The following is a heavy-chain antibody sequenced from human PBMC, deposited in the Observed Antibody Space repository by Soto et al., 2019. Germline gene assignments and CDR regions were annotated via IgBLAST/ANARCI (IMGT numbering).Heavy chain of an antibody. D-gene: IGHD3-16*01. J-gene: IGHJ4*02. V-gene: IGHV4-31*03. CDR2: IYYSGST. CDR1: GGSISSGGYY. Sequence: PSETLSLTCTVSGGSISSGGYYWSWIRQHPGKGLEWIGYIYYSGSTYYNPSLKSRVTISVDTSKNQFSLKLSSVTAADTAVYYCARETPKPMGYYFDYWGQGTLVTVSS. CDR3: ARETPKPMGYYFDY.